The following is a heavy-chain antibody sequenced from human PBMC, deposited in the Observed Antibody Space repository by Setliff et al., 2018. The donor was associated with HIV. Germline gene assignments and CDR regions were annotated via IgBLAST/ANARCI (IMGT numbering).Heavy chain of an antibody. D-gene: IGHD3-3*01. CDR1: IGSISSGDYY. CDR3: ARDGFWSGYIDY. Sequence: SETLSLTCSLSIGSISSGDYYWSWIRQPPGKGLEWIGEINHSGITNYNPSLKSRVTISGDTSKNQFSLKLSSVTAADTAVYYCARDGFWSGYIDYWGQGTLVTVSS. CDR2: INHSGIT. V-gene: IGHV4-39*07. J-gene: IGHJ4*02.